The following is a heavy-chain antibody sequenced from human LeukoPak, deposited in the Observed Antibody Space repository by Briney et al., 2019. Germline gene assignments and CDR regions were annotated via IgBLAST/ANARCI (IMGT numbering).Heavy chain of an antibody. Sequence: PGGSLRLSCAASGFTFTSYAMSWVRQAPGKRLEWVSTISGSGGSTYYADSVKGRFTISRDNSRNTLYLQMNSLRAEDTAVYYCATKPPHCSTTTCYINYWGQGTLVTVPS. D-gene: IGHD2-2*02. J-gene: IGHJ4*02. V-gene: IGHV3-23*01. CDR1: GFTFTSYA. CDR3: ATKPPHCSTTTCYINY. CDR2: ISGSGGST.